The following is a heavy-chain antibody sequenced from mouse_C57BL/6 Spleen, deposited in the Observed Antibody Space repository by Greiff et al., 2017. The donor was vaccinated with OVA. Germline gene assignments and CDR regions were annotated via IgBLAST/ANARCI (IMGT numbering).Heavy chain of an antibody. J-gene: IGHJ1*03. Sequence: VQLKESGPELVKPGASVKIPCKASGYTFTDYNMDWVKQSHGKSLEWIGDINPNNGGTIYNQKFKGKATLTVDKSSSTAYMELRSLTSEDTAVYYCARTTTVVYWYFDVWGTGTTVTVSS. CDR1: GYTFTDYN. CDR2: INPNNGGT. D-gene: IGHD1-1*01. CDR3: ARTTTVVYWYFDV. V-gene: IGHV1-18*01.